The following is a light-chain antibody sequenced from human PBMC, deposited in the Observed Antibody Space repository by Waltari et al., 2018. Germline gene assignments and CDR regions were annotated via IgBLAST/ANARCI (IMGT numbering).Light chain of an antibody. Sequence: QSALTQPASVSGSPGQSITISCTGSNSDVGTYNYISWYQQYPGKAPKHVIHDVSRRPSGTSYRFSGSKSGNTASLTISGLQAEDEADYYCSSYTTSDVVVFGGGTKVTVL. CDR2: DVS. CDR1: NSDVGTYNY. V-gene: IGLV2-14*03. J-gene: IGLJ2*01. CDR3: SSYTTSDVVV.